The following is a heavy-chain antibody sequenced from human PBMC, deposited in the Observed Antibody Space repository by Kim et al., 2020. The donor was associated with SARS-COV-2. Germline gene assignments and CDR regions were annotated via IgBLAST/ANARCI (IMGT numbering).Heavy chain of an antibody. J-gene: IGHJ3*02. D-gene: IGHD3-3*01. V-gene: IGHV3-30-3*01. CDR1: GFTFSSYA. Sequence: GGSLRLSCAASGFTFSSYAMHWVRQAPGKGLEWVAVISYDGSNKYYADSVKGRFTISRDNSKNTLYLQMNSLRAEDTAVYYCARCLSGTIFGVVIPVHDAFDIWGQGTMVTVSS. CDR3: ARCLSGTIFGVVIPVHDAFDI. CDR2: ISYDGSNK.